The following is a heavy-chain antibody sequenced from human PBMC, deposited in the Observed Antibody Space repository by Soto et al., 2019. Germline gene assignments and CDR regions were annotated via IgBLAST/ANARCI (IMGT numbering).Heavy chain of an antibody. CDR1: GFTFSTYS. J-gene: IGHJ4*02. D-gene: IGHD3-22*01. V-gene: IGHV3-21*01. CDR2: ISSSSSYI. Sequence: PGGSLRLSSAASGFTFSTYSMNLVRLALGKGMEWVSSISSSSSYIYYADSVKGRFTISRDNAKNSLYLQMNSLRAEDTAVYYCARVAITYYYDSSGYYYPDYWGQGT. CDR3: ARVAITYYYDSSGYYYPDY.